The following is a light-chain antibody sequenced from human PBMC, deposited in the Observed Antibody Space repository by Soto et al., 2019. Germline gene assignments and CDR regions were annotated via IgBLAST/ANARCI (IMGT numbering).Light chain of an antibody. V-gene: IGKV3-20*01. CDR3: QQSYGIPQT. CDR1: QSVISSY. Sequence: EIVLTPSPGTLSLSPGDRATLSCRASQSVISSYLAWYQPKPGQAPRLLIYGASSRATGILDRFSGSGSGTDFTLASSSLQPEDFTTYYCQQSYGIPQTCGPGTKVHIK. CDR2: GAS. J-gene: IGKJ1*01.